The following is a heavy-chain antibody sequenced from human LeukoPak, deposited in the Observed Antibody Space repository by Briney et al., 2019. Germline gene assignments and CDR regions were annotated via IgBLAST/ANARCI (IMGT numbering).Heavy chain of an antibody. J-gene: IGHJ3*02. CDR2: IYYSGST. D-gene: IGHD1-26*01. Sequence: PLETLSLTCTVSGGSISSYYWSWIREPPGKGLEWIADIYYSGSTSYNPSLKGGVTISINTSKNQFSLKLSSVTAADTAVYYGARGPGGGSYSDAFDIWGQGTMVTVSS. CDR1: GGSISSYY. V-gene: IGHV4-59*01. CDR3: ARGPGGGSYSDAFDI.